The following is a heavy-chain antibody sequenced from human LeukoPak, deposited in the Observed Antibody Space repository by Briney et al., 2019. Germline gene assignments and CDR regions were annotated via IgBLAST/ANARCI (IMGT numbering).Heavy chain of an antibody. CDR3: ARIPITMVRGVFGGIWENYCGMDV. CDR1: GFSLSTSGMC. Sequence: GSGPTLVKPTQTLTLTCTFSGFSLSTSGMCVSWIRQPPGKALEWLARIDWDDDKYYSTSLKTRLTISKDTSKNQVVPTMTNMDPVDTATYYCARIPITMVRGVFGGIWENYCGMDVWGQGTTVTVSS. J-gene: IGHJ6*02. CDR2: IDWDDDK. D-gene: IGHD3-10*01. V-gene: IGHV2-70*11.